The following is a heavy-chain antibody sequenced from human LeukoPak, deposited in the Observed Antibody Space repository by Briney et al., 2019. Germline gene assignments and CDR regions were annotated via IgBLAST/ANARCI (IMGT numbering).Heavy chain of an antibody. CDR3: ARLGVSFWGIAAAGTADRPLDY. CDR2: ICPGDSDT. V-gene: IGHV5-51*01. Sequence: GESLKISCKGSGYSFTSYWIGWVRHMPGKGLEWMGIICPGDSDTRYSLYFHGQVTISADKSITTAYLQWSSLNASDTAMYYCARLGVSFWGIAAAGTADRPLDYWGQGTLVTVSS. D-gene: IGHD6-13*01. CDR1: GYSFTSYW. J-gene: IGHJ4*02.